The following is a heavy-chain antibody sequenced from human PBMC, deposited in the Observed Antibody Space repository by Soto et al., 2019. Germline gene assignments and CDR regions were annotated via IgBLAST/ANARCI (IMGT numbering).Heavy chain of an antibody. CDR2: IYYSGST. J-gene: IGHJ4*02. Sequence: PSETLSLTCTVSGGSISSSSYYWGWIRQPPGKGLEWIGSIYYSGSTYYNPSLKSRVTISVDTSKNHFSLKLSSVTAADTAVYYCASRAGRVATIGSYYFDYLGQLTLDTVYS. CDR1: GGSISSSSYY. CDR3: ASRAGRVATIGSYYFDY. D-gene: IGHD5-12*01. V-gene: IGHV4-39*01.